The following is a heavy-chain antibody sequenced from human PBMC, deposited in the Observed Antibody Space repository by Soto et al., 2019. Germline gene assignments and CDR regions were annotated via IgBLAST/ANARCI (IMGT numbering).Heavy chain of an antibody. CDR2: IYWDDDK. V-gene: IGHV2-5*02. Sequence: QITLKESGPTLVKPTQTLPLTCTFSGFSLSTSGVGVGWIRQPPGKALEWLALIYWDDDKRNSPSLKSRLTITKDTSKNQVVLTMTNMDPVDTATYYCAHSLIPNWGSRGAFDYWGQGTLVTVSS. J-gene: IGHJ4*02. D-gene: IGHD7-27*01. CDR3: AHSLIPNWGSRGAFDY. CDR1: GFSLSTSGVG.